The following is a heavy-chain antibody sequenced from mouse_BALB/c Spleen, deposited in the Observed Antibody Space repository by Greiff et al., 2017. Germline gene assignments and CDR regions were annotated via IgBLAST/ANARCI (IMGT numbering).Heavy chain of an antibody. D-gene: IGHD6-1*01. CDR3: ASTNYLYAMDY. J-gene: IGHJ4*01. Sequence: EVQLQQSGAELVRSGASVKLSCTASGFNIKDYYMHWVKQRPEQGLEWIGWIDPENGDTEYDPKFQGKATITADTSSNTAYLQLSSLTSEDTAVYYCASTNYLYAMDYWGQGTSVTVSS. V-gene: IGHV14-4*02. CDR1: GFNIKDYY. CDR2: IDPENGDT.